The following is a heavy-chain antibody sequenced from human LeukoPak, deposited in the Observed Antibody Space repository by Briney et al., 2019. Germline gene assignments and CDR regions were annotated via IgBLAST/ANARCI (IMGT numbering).Heavy chain of an antibody. CDR3: AREGGDYHNDY. CDR1: GGSISSYY. CDR2: INHSGST. J-gene: IGHJ4*02. D-gene: IGHD5-12*01. V-gene: IGHV4-34*01. Sequence: SETLSLTCTVSGGSISSYYWSWIRQPPGKGLEWIGEINHSGSTNYNPSLKSRVTISVDTSKNQFSLKLSSVTAADTAVYYCAREGGDYHNDYWGQGTLVTVSS.